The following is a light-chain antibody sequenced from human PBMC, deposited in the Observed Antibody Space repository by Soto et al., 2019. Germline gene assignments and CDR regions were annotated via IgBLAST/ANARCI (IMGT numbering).Light chain of an antibody. V-gene: IGLV1-51*01. J-gene: IGLJ1*01. CDR1: SSNIGNNY. CDR2: DNN. CDR3: GTRDSILSTYV. Sequence: QSALTQPPSVSAAPGQKVTISCSGTSSNIGNNYVSWYQQLPGTAPKLLIYDNNKRPSGIPDRFSGSKSGTSATLGITGLQTGDEVEYYCGTRDSILSTYVFGTGTKVTVL.